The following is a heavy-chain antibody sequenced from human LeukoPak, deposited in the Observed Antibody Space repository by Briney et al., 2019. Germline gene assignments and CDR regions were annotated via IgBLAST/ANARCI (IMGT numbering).Heavy chain of an antibody. CDR2: ISSSGSSI. CDR3: ARGGYERSLAN. Sequence: GGSLRLSCAVSGFTLSSYEMNWVRQAPGKGLEWVSHISSSGSSIYYADSVMGRFTISRDNAKNSLYLQMNSLRAEDTAVYYCARGGYERSLANWGQGTLVIVSS. J-gene: IGHJ4*02. V-gene: IGHV3-48*03. CDR1: GFTLSSYE. D-gene: IGHD5-12*01.